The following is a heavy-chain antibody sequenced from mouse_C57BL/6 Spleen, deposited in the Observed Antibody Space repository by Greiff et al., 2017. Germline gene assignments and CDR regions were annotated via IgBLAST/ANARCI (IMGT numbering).Heavy chain of an antibody. J-gene: IGHJ4*01. D-gene: IGHD1-1*01. CDR1: GFNIKNTY. CDR2: IDPANGNT. V-gene: IGHV14-3*01. CDR3: ARSPLLLLRDDIDY. Sequence: EVHLVESVAELVRPGASVKLSCTASGFNIKNTYMHWVKQRPEKGLEWIGRIDPANGNTKYAPKFQGKATLTADTSSNTAYLPLSCLSSEDTSIYYVARSPLLLLRDDIDYWGQGTSVTVSS.